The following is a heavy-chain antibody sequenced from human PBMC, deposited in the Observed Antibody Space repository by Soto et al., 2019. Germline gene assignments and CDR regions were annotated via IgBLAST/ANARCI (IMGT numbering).Heavy chain of an antibody. CDR3: ASRHVQEDYIN. CDR2: IHHSGIA. CDR1: GGSISNYY. Sequence: SETLSLTCTVSGGSISNYYWSWMRQPPGKGLEWIGHIHHSGIANYNSSLRSRVTISIDTSRSQFSLKLTSVSAADTAVYYCASRHVQEDYINWGQGTLVTVSS. D-gene: IGHD4-4*01. J-gene: IGHJ4*02. V-gene: IGHV4-59*01.